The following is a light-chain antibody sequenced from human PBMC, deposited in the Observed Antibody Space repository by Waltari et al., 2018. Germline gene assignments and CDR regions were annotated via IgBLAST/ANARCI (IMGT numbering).Light chain of an antibody. CDR1: SPNIGAGYD. V-gene: IGLV1-40*01. CDR3: QSYDSSPSGVV. Sequence: QSVLTQPPSMSGAPGQRVTISCTGSSPNIGAGYDVPWYQQLPGAAPKLLLYGNTYRPSGVPDRFSGSKSGSSASLAITGLQAEDEADYYCQSYDSSPSGVVFGGGTKLTVL. CDR2: GNT. J-gene: IGLJ2*01.